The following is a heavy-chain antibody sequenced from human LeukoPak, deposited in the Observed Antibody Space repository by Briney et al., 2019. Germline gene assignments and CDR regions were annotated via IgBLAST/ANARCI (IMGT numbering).Heavy chain of an antibody. J-gene: IGHJ3*02. Sequence: PGGSLRLSCAASGFTFSSYAMSWVRQAPGKGLEWVSAISGSGGSTYYADSVKGRFTISRDNSKNTLYLQMNSLRAEDTAVYYCANDRRSYWGTHAFDIRGHGTMVTVSS. CDR1: GFTFSSYA. V-gene: IGHV3-23*01. CDR2: ISGSGGST. D-gene: IGHD1-26*01. CDR3: ANDRRSYWGTHAFDI.